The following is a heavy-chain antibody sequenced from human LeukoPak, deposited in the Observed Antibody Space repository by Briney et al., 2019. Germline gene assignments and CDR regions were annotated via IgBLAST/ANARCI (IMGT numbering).Heavy chain of an antibody. D-gene: IGHD3-9*01. CDR2: ISAYNGNT. CDR3: ARRILTGLVYYYYGMDV. V-gene: IGHV1-18*04. Sequence: ASVKVSCKASGYTFTSYGISWVRQAPGQGLEWMGWISAYNGNTNYAQKLQGRVTMTTDTSTSTAYMELRSLRSDDTAVYYCARRILTGLVYYYYGMDVWGKGTTVTVSS. CDR1: GYTFTSYG. J-gene: IGHJ6*04.